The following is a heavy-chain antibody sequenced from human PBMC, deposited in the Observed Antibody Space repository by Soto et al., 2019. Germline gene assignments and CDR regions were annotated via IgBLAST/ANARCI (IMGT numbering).Heavy chain of an antibody. CDR2: INHSGST. D-gene: IGHD3-10*01. Sequence: QVQLQQWGAGLLKPSETLSLTCAVYGGSFSGYYWSWIRQPPGKGLEWIGEINHSGSTNYNPSLKSRVTISVDTSKNQFSLKLSSVTAADTAVYYYARGVTMVRGVPFAPVDYWGQGTLVTVSS. V-gene: IGHV4-34*01. CDR3: ARGVTMVRGVPFAPVDY. J-gene: IGHJ4*02. CDR1: GGSFSGYY.